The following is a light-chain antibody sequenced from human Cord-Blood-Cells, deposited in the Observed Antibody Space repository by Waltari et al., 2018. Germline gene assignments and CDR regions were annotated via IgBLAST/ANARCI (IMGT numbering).Light chain of an antibody. CDR3: QQYDNLPLF. Sequence: DIQMTQSPSSLSASVGDRVTITFQASQDISNYLNWYQQKPGKAPKLLIYDASNLETGVPSRFSGSGSGTDFTFTISSLQPEDIATYYCQQYDNLPLFFGPGTKVDIK. CDR2: DAS. V-gene: IGKV1-33*01. CDR1: QDISNY. J-gene: IGKJ3*01.